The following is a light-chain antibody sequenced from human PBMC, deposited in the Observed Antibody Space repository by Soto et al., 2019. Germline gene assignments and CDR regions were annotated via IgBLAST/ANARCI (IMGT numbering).Light chain of an antibody. V-gene: IGKV3-20*01. J-gene: IGKJ2*01. CDR3: QQYGALPYT. CDR2: AAS. Sequence: DIVLTQSPGTLSLSPGERATLSCRASQSVSSSYFAWYQQKPGQAPRLLIYAASRRASGIPDRFSGSGSGTGFTLTINRLEPEDCAVYYCQQYGALPYTFGQGTKLEIK. CDR1: QSVSSSY.